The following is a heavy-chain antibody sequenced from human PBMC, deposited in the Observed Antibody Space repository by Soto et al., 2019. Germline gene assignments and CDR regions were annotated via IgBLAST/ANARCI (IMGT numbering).Heavy chain of an antibody. CDR1: GFIFSSYE. D-gene: IGHD4-17*01. Sequence: GGSRRLSCTASGFIFSSYEMIWVRQAPGKGLEWVSYISSSGSTIYYADSVKGRFTISRDNAKNSLYLQMNSLRAEDTAVYYCARGPSPGYGANCYYFDYWGQGTRVTVSS. J-gene: IGHJ4*02. CDR2: ISSSGSTI. V-gene: IGHV3-48*03. CDR3: ARGPSPGYGANCYYFDY.